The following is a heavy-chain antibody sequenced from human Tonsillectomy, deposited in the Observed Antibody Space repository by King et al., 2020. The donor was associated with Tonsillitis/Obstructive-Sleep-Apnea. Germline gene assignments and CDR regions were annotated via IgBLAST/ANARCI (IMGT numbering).Heavy chain of an antibody. J-gene: IGHJ3*02. D-gene: IGHD1-26*01. CDR2: ISPGDSDT. CDR3: ARHSGVYGRAFDI. Sequence: VQLVESGAEVKKPGESLKISCTGSGYSFTTYWIGWVRQMPGKGLEWMGIISPGDSDTRYSPSFQGQVTISADKSISTAYLQWSSLKASDTAMYYCARHSGVYGRAFDIWGQGTMVTVSS. V-gene: IGHV5-51*01. CDR1: GYSFTTYW.